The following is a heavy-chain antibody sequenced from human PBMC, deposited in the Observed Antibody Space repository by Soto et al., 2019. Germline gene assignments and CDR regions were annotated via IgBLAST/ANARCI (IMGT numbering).Heavy chain of an antibody. D-gene: IGHD1-20*01. CDR2: ISYDGSNK. CDR1: GFTFSSYG. J-gene: IGHJ4*02. Sequence: LRLSCAASGFTFSSYGMHWVRQAPGKGLEWVAVISYDGSNKYYADSVKGRFTISRDNSKNTLYLQMNSLRAEDTAVYYCAKREGNWNYVDYWGQGTLVTVSS. CDR3: AKREGNWNYVDY. V-gene: IGHV3-30*18.